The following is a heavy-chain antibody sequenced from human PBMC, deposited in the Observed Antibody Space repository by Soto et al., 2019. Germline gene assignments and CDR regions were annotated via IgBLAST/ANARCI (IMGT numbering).Heavy chain of an antibody. CDR1: GVSITSGAYY. J-gene: IGHJ3*01. V-gene: IGHV4-31*03. CDR2: IYYNGNT. D-gene: IGHD4-17*01. CDR3: ARARLRAVYAFDY. Sequence: ASETLSLTCTLSGVSITSGAYYWTWVRQHPGKGLEWIGYIYYNGNTYFSPSLKSRLTISIDTFKNQFSLKLSSVTAADTAMYYCARARLRAVYAFDYWGQGTMVTVSS.